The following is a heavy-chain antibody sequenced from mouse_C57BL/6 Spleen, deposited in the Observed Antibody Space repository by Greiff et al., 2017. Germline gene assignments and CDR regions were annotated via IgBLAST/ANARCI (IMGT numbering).Heavy chain of an antibody. Sequence: VQLQQPGAELVRPGSSVKLSCKASGYTFTSYWMHWVKQRPIQGLEWIGNIDPSDSETHYNQKFKDKATLTVDKSSSTAYMQLSSLTSEDAAVYYCARVAYYGDDDDPYYFDYWGQGTTLTVSA. CDR1: GYTFTSYW. J-gene: IGHJ2*01. CDR2: IDPSDSET. D-gene: IGHD2-9*01. CDR3: ARVAYYGDDDDPYYFDY. V-gene: IGHV1-52*01.